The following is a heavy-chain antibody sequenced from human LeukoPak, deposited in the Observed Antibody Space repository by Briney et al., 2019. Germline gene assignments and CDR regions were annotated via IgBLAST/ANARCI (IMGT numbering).Heavy chain of an antibody. CDR3: AKDQGEILLYFDWSPMRA. CDR1: GFTFSSYA. V-gene: IGHV3-23*01. J-gene: IGHJ5*02. CDR2: ISGSGGST. Sequence: AGGSLRLSCAASGFTFSSYAMSWVRQAPGKGLEWVSAISGSGGSTYYADSVKGRFTISRDNSKNTLYLQMNSLRAEDTAVYYCAKDQGEILLYFDWSPMRAWGQGTLVTVSS. D-gene: IGHD3-9*01.